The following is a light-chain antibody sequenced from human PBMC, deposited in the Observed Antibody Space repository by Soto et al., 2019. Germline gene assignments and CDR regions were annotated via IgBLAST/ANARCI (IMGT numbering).Light chain of an antibody. Sequence: QSVLNQPASVSGFPGQSITIFCTGTSSDVGGYNYVSWYQHHPGKAPKLMIYDVSKRPSGVPNRFSGSKSGNTASLTISGLQPEDEADYYCSSYTTSNTRQIAFGTGTKVTVL. CDR1: SSDVGGYNY. CDR2: DVS. V-gene: IGLV2-14*03. CDR3: SSYTTSNTRQIA. J-gene: IGLJ1*01.